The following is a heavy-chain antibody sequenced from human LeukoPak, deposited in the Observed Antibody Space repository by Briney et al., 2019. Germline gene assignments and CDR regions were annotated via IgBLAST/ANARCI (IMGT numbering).Heavy chain of an antibody. CDR2: IYYSGST. V-gene: IGHV4-59*01. CDR1: GGSISSYY. J-gene: IGHJ4*02. Sequence: SETLSLTCTVSGGSISSYYWSWIRRPPGKGLEWIGYIYYSGSTNYNPSLKSRVTISVDTSKNQFSLKLSSVTAADTAVYYCARGSLGYCTNGVCYYDYWGQGTLVTVSS. CDR3: ARGSLGYCTNGVCYYDY. D-gene: IGHD2-8*01.